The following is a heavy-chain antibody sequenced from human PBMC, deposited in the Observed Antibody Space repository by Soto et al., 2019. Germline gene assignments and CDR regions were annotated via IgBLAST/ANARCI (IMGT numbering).Heavy chain of an antibody. CDR3: AHRVLRTVFGLVTTTAIYFDF. J-gene: IGHJ4*02. CDR2: IYWDDDK. D-gene: IGHD3-3*01. Sequence: QITLNESGPTQVKPRQTLTLTCTFSGFSLTTSGVGVGWIRQSPGKAPEWLALIYWDDDKRYSPSLKSRLTITKDTSKHQVVLTMAALDPADTATYYCAHRVLRTVFGLVTTTAIYFDFWGQGTPVAVSS. CDR1: GFSLTTSGVG. V-gene: IGHV2-5*02.